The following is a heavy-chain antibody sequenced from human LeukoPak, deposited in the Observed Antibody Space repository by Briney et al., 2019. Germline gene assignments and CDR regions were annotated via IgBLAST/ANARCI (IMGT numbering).Heavy chain of an antibody. V-gene: IGHV4-31*03. J-gene: IGHJ5*02. CDR2: IYYSGNT. D-gene: IGHD4-11*01. Sequence: PSETLSLTCTVSGGSISSGGYYWSWIRQHPGKGLEWIGYIYYSGNTYYSPSLKSRLTISIETSKNQFSLKLRSVTVADTAVYYCARGQDDYSSFYTWFDPWGQGTLVTVSS. CDR3: ARGQDDYSSFYTWFDP. CDR1: GGSISSGGYY.